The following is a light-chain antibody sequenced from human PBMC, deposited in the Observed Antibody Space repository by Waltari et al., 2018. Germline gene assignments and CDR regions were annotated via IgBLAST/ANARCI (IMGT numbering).Light chain of an antibody. J-gene: IGLJ3*02. CDR3: SSYTSSSTWV. CDR2: DVS. V-gene: IGLV2-14*01. CDR1: SSDVGGYNY. Sequence: QSALTQPASVSGSPGQSITISCTGTSSDVGGYNYVSWYQQHPGTAPQLMIYDVSNRPSWVANRVSGSKAGSAASLTISGLQAEDEADYYCSSYTSSSTWVFGGGTKLTVL.